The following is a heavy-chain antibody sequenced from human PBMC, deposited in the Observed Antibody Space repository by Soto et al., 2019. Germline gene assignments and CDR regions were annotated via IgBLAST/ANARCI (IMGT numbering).Heavy chain of an antibody. Sequence: PSETLSLTCTVSGGSISSYYWSWIRQPAGKGLEWIGRIYTSGSTNYNPSLKSRVTMSVDTSKNQFSLKLSSVTAADTAVYYCARTLSGSYYYYYGMDVWGQGTTVTVSS. CDR1: GGSISSYY. CDR3: ARTLSGSYYYYYGMDV. V-gene: IGHV4-4*07. D-gene: IGHD1-26*01. CDR2: IYTSGST. J-gene: IGHJ6*02.